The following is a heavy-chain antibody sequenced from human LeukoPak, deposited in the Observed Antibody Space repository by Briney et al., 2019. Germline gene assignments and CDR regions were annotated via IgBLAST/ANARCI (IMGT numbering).Heavy chain of an antibody. V-gene: IGHV4-39*07. CDR3: ARAFRPRITMVRGVKYYLDY. D-gene: IGHD3-10*01. CDR2: IYYSGST. J-gene: IGHJ4*02. CDR1: GGSISSSSYY. Sequence: SETLSLTCTVSGGSISSSSYYWGWIRQPPGKGLEWIGSIYYSGSTNYNPSLKSRVTISVDTSKNQFSLKLSSVTAADTAVYYCARAFRPRITMVRGVKYYLDYWGQGTLVTVSS.